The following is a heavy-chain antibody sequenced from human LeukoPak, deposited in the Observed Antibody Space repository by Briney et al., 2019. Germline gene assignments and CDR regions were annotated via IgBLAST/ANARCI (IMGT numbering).Heavy chain of an antibody. CDR1: GYTSTSYG. Sequence: ASVKVSCKASGYTSTSYGISWVRQAPGQGLEWMGWIGAYNGNTNYAQKLQGRVTMTTDTSTSTAYMELRSLRSDDTAVYYCARVTDYYRAPEFDYWGQGTLVTVSS. V-gene: IGHV1-18*01. CDR3: ARVTDYYRAPEFDY. J-gene: IGHJ4*02. CDR2: IGAYNGNT. D-gene: IGHD3-22*01.